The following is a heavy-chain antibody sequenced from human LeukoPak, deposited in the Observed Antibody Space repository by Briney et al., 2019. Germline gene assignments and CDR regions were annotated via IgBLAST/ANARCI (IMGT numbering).Heavy chain of an antibody. V-gene: IGHV4-38-2*02. CDR2: IYHSGST. CDR1: GYSISSGYY. D-gene: IGHD2-21*02. J-gene: IGHJ4*02. Sequence: SETLSLTCTVSGYSISSGYYWGWIRQPPGKGLEWIGSIYHSGSTYYNPSLKSRVTISVDTSKNQFSLKLSSVTAADTAVYYCARAYCVGDCTVLHIYFNNWGQGTLVTVSS. CDR3: ARAYCVGDCTVLHIYFNN.